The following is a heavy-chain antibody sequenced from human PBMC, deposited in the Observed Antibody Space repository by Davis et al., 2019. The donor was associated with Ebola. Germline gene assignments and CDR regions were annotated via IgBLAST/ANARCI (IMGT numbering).Heavy chain of an antibody. CDR3: SRGGEGFLEWLAWFDP. CDR2: INAGNGNT. D-gene: IGHD3-3*01. V-gene: IGHV1-3*01. Sequence: ASVKVSCKASGYTFTSYAMHWVRQAPGQRLEWMGWINAGNGNTTYSQKFQGRVTITRDTSASTAYMELSSLRSEDTAVYYCSRGGEGFLEWLAWFDPWGQGTLVTVSS. J-gene: IGHJ5*02. CDR1: GYTFTSYA.